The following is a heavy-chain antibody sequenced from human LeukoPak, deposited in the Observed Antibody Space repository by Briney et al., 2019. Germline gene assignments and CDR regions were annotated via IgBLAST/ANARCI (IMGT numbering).Heavy chain of an antibody. CDR2: IYSGGST. CDR3: ARGPGVATLNY. J-gene: IGHJ4*02. Sequence: GGSLRLSCAASGFTVSSNYMSWVRQAPGKGLEWVSVIYSGGSTYYADSVKGRYTISRDNSKNTLYLQMSSLRAEDTAVYYCARGPGVATLNYWGQGTLVTVSS. CDR1: GFTVSSNY. D-gene: IGHD5-12*01. V-gene: IGHV3-53*01.